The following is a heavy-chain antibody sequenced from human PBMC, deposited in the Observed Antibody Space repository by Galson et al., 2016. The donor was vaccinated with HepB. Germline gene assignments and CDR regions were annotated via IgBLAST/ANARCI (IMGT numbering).Heavy chain of an antibody. D-gene: IGHD4-17*01. CDR3: ARDPNGDYFGAFDF. CDR2: ISGDGAP. CDR1: GFTFSSYA. V-gene: IGHV3-23*01. J-gene: IGHJ3*01. Sequence: SLRLSCAASGFTFSSYAMSWVRQAPGKGLEWVPSISGDGAPYYVDSMKGRFTISRDNSKDTLYLQMNSLRAEDTAVYYCARDPNGDYFGAFDFWGQGTMVTVSS.